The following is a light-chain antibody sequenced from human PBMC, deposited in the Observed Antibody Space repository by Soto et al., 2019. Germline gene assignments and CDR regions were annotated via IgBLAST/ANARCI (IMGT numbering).Light chain of an antibody. J-gene: IGKJ4*01. CDR3: QQANSFPLT. CDR2: AAS. CDR1: QSISTY. V-gene: IGKV1-39*01. Sequence: DIKMTQSPPSLSASVGDRVTIACRASQSISTYLNWYQQKPGKAPRLLIYAASTLQSGVPSRFSGGGSETEFTLTISNLQPEDCATDYCQQANSFPLTGGGGTKVDIK.